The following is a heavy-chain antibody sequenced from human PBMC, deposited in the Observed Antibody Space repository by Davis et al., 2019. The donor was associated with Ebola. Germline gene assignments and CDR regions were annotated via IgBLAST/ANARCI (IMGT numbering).Heavy chain of an antibody. CDR2: ISSSGSTI. Sequence: GESLKISCAASGFTFSSYEMNWVRQAPGKGLEWVSYISSSGSTIYYADSVKGRFTISRDNAKNSLYLQMNSLRAEDTAVYYCARGSPLRYSYGYFNYWGQGTLVTVSS. J-gene: IGHJ4*02. CDR3: ARGSPLRYSYGYFNY. CDR1: GFTFSSYE. D-gene: IGHD5-18*01. V-gene: IGHV3-48*03.